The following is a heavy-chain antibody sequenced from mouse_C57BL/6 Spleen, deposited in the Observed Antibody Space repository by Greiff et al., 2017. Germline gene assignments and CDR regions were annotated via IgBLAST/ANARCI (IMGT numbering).Heavy chain of an antibody. J-gene: IGHJ2*01. Sequence: QVQLQQPGAELVNPGASVKMSCKASGYTFTSYWITWVKQRPGQGLEWIGDIYPGSGSTNYNEKFKSKATLTVDTSSSTAYMQLSSLTSEDSAVYYCARGYYGSSWGYWGQGTTLTVSS. V-gene: IGHV1-55*01. D-gene: IGHD1-1*01. CDR2: IYPGSGST. CDR1: GYTFTSYW. CDR3: ARGYYGSSWGY.